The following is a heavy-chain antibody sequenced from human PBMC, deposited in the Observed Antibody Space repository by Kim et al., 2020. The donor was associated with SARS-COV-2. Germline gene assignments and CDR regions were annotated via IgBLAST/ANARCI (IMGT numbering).Heavy chain of an antibody. J-gene: IGHJ5*02. Sequence: SETLSLTCAVYGGSFSGYYWSWIRQPPGKGLEWIGEINHSGSTNYNPSLKSRVTISVDTSKNQFSLKLSSVTAADTAVYYCVRVTVVTPGWFDPWGQGTL. V-gene: IGHV4-34*01. CDR2: INHSGST. CDR3: VRVTVVTPGWFDP. CDR1: GGSFSGYY. D-gene: IGHD2-15*01.